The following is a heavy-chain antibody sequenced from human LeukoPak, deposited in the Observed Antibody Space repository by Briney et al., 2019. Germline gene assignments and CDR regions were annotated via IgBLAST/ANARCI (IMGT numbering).Heavy chain of an antibody. CDR3: AKDYHLIAYYYYYGMDV. V-gene: IGHV3-30*18. J-gene: IGHJ6*02. D-gene: IGHD2-2*01. CDR1: GFTFSSYG. CDR2: ISYDGSNK. Sequence: PGGSLRLSCAASGFTFSSYGMHWVRQAPGKGLEWVAVISYDGSNKYYADSVKGRFTISRDNSKNTLYLQMNSLRAEDTAVYYCAKDYHLIAYYYYYGMDVWGQGTTVTVSS.